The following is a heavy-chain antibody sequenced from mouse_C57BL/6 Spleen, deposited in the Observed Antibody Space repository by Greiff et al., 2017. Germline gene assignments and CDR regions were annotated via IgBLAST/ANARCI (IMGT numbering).Heavy chain of an antibody. J-gene: IGHJ4*01. Sequence: EVQLVESGGGLVQPKGSLKLSCAASGFSFNTYAMNWVRQAPGKGLEWVARIRSKSNNYATYYADSVKDRFTISRDDSESMLYLQMNNLKTEDTAMYYCVRQSNYYAMDYGGQGTSVTVSS. D-gene: IGHD2-5*01. CDR3: VRQSNYYAMDY. CDR1: GFSFNTYA. CDR2: IRSKSNNYAT. V-gene: IGHV10-1*01.